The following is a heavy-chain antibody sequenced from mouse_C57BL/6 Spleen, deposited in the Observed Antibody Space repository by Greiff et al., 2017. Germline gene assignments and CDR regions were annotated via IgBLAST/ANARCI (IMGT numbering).Heavy chain of an antibody. CDR3: ARGGVGSRYVIRSYAMDY. Sequence: EFQLQQSGPELVKPGASVKISCKASGYSFTGYYMNWVKQSPEKSLEWIGEINPSTGGTTYNRKFKAKATLTVDKSSSTAYMQLKSLTSEDSAVYYCARGGVGSRYVIRSYAMDYWGQGTSVTVSS. J-gene: IGHJ4*01. D-gene: IGHD1-1*01. CDR1: GYSFTGYY. V-gene: IGHV1-42*01. CDR2: INPSTGGT.